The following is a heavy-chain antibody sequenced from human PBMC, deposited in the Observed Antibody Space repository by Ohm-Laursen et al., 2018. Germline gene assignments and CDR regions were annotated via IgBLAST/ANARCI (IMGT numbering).Heavy chain of an antibody. D-gene: IGHD3-3*01. V-gene: IGHV1-18*04. CDR1: GYTFVSYA. Sequence: ASVKVSCKPSGYTFVSYAISWVRQAPGQGLEWMGWIGTFNNKTNYAQKFQGRVTVTTDTSTSTAYMELRSLTSDDTAVYFCARDSYYDFWSGYSTYYHGMDVWGQGTTVTVSS. CDR2: IGTFNNKT. CDR3: ARDSYYDFWSGYSTYYHGMDV. J-gene: IGHJ6*02.